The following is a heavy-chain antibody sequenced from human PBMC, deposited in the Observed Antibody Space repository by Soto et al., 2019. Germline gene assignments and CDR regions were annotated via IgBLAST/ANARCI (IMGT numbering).Heavy chain of an antibody. V-gene: IGHV3-30-3*01. J-gene: IGHJ4*02. D-gene: IGHD6-19*01. CDR2: ISYDGSNK. CDR1: GFTFSSYA. CDR3: ARGSVVAVAAADY. Sequence: GGSLSLSCAASGFTFSSYAMHWVRQAPGKGLEWVAVISYDGSNKYYADSVKGRFTISRDNSKNTLYLQMNSLRAEDTAVYYCARGSVVAVAAADYWGQGTLVTVSS.